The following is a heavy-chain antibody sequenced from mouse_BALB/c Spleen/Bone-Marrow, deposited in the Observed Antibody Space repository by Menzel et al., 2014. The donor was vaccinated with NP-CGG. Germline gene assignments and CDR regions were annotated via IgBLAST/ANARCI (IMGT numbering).Heavy chain of an antibody. Sequence: LQQPGSELVRPGASVKLSCKASGYTFINYWIHWVKQRPGQGLEWIGNFYPGSGTTNYDEKFKTKATLTVDTFSSTAYMQLSSLTSEDSAVYYCTKGNYFFDYRGQGTTLTVSS. CDR1: GYTFINYW. V-gene: IGHV1S22*01. CDR3: TKGNYFFDY. J-gene: IGHJ2*01. CDR2: FYPGSGTT. D-gene: IGHD2-1*01.